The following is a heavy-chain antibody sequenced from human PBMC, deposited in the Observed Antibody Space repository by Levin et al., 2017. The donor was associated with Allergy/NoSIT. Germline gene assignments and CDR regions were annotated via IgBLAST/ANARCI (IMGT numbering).Heavy chain of an antibody. CDR2: ISSSSSTI. CDR1: GFTFSSYS. V-gene: IGHV3-48*01. D-gene: IGHD1-14*01. Sequence: GESLKISCAASGFTFSSYSMNWVRQAPGKGLEWVSYISSSSSTIYYADSVKGRFTISRDNAKNSLYLQMNSLRAEDTAVYYCARYINFDYWGQGTLVTVSS. J-gene: IGHJ4*02. CDR3: ARYINFDY.